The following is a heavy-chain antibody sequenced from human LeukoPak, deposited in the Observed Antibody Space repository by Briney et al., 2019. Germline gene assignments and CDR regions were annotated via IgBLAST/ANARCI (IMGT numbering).Heavy chain of an antibody. CDR3: ARRYFDRLLDY. V-gene: IGHV1-2*02. Sequence: ASVKVSCKTSGYTFTDYYIHWVRQAPGQGLEWMGWINPNIGGTYYAQKFRGRVAMTRDTSISTAYMELSSLRSDDTAVYYCARRYFDRLLDYWGQGALVSVS. D-gene: IGHD3-9*01. CDR2: INPNIGGT. J-gene: IGHJ4*02. CDR1: GYTFTDYY.